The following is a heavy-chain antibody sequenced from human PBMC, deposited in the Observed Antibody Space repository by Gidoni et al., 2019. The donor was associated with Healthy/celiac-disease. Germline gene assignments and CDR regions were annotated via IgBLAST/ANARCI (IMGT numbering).Heavy chain of an antibody. J-gene: IGHJ4*02. CDR1: GGSFSGYY. Sequence: QVQLQQWGAGLLKPSETLSLTCAVYGGSFSGYYWSWIRQPPGKGLEWIGEINHSGSTNYNPSLKSRVTISVDTSKNQFSLKLSSVTAADTAVYYCARAPYGSGSSTNIDYWGQGTLVTVSS. D-gene: IGHD3-10*01. V-gene: IGHV4-34*01. CDR2: INHSGST. CDR3: ARAPYGSGSSTNIDY.